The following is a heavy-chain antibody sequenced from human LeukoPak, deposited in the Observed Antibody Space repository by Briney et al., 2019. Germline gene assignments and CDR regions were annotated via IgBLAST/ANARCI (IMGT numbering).Heavy chain of an antibody. CDR2: ISSSGSTV. V-gene: IGHV3-11*04. Sequence: GGSLRLSCAASGFTFSDYYMSWIRQAPGKGLEWVSYISSSGSTVYYADPVKGRFTISRDNAKNSLYLQMNSLRAEDTAVYYCARDDFGGTHAFDIWGQGTMVTVSS. CDR3: ARDDFGGTHAFDI. J-gene: IGHJ3*02. CDR1: GFTFSDYY. D-gene: IGHD1-26*01.